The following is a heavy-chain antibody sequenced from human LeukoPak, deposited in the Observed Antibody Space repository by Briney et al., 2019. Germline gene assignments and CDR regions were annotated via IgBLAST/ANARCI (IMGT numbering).Heavy chain of an antibody. Sequence: AVKVSFKASGGTFICYAISWVRQAPGQGLEWMGRIIPILGIANYAQKFQGRVTITADKSTSTAYMELSSLRSEDTAVYYCARLPDSGSYSGFDPWGQGTLVTVSS. D-gene: IGHD1-26*01. V-gene: IGHV1-69*04. CDR2: IIPILGIA. CDR1: GGTFICYA. CDR3: ARLPDSGSYSGFDP. J-gene: IGHJ5*02.